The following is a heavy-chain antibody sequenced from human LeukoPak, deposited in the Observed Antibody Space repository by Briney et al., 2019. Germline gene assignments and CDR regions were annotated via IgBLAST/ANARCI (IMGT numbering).Heavy chain of an antibody. CDR2: ISSRSSST. V-gene: IGHV3-48*01. Sequence: PGGSLRLSCAASGFIFSDYGMNWVRRVPGKGLEWVSFISSRSSSTFYADSVKGRFTISRDSAKNSLDLQMTSLRAEDTAVYYCAKGQRYNWDDDAVDMWGQGTMVIVSS. CDR1: GFIFSDYG. D-gene: IGHD1-20*01. J-gene: IGHJ3*02. CDR3: AKGQRYNWDDDAVDM.